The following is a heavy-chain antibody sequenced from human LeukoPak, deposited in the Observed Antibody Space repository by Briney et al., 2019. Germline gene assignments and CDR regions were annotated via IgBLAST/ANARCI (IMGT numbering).Heavy chain of an antibody. J-gene: IGHJ4*02. CDR1: GFTFSSYA. V-gene: IGHV3-23*01. CDR3: AKVLEWEPDGGYYFDY. CDR2: ISGSGGST. Sequence: GGSLRLSXAASGFTFSSYAMSWVRQAPGKGLEWVSAISGSGGSTYYADSVKGRFTISRDNSKNTLYLQMNSLRAEDTAVYYSAKVLEWEPDGGYYFDYWGQGTLVTVSS. D-gene: IGHD1-26*01.